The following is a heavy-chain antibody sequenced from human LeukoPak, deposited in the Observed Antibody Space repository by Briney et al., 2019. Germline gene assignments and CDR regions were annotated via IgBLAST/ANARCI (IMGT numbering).Heavy chain of an antibody. CDR3: ATSSSRIFNY. V-gene: IGHV3-66*01. CDR2: IYSGGAT. Sequence: PGGSLRLSCAASGFTVNSNYMTWVRQAPGKGLEWVSVIYSGGATYYADSVNGRFIISRDNSKNTLYLQMNSLRAEDTAVYYCATSSSRIFNYWGQGTLVTVSS. J-gene: IGHJ4*02. CDR1: GFTVNSNY. D-gene: IGHD6-6*01.